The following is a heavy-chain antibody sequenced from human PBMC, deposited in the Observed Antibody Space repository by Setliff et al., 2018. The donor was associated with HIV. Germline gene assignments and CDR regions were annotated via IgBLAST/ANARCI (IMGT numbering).Heavy chain of an antibody. J-gene: IGHJ4*02. D-gene: IGHD3-10*01. Sequence: ASVKVSCKASGYTLGGNYMHWVRQAPGQGLEWMGWIDPNSGGTNYAQKVEGRVTMTRDTTVNTVYIEVSSLRSDDTAVYYCSRDVGVPGRGNALEYWGQGIPVTVSS. CDR1: GYTLGGNY. CDR2: IDPNSGGT. V-gene: IGHV1-2*02. CDR3: SRDVGVPGRGNALEY.